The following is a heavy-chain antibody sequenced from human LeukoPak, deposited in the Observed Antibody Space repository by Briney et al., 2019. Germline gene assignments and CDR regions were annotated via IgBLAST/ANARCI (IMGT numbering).Heavy chain of an antibody. J-gene: IGHJ3*02. Sequence: SETLSLTCTVSGGSISSGDYYWSWIRQPPGKGLEWIGYIYYSGSTYYNPSLKSRVTISVDTSKNQFSLKLSSVTAADTAVYYCARDCSSTSCYDAFDIWGQGTMVTVSS. CDR1: GGSISSGDYY. CDR2: IYYSGST. CDR3: ARDCSSTSCYDAFDI. D-gene: IGHD2-2*01. V-gene: IGHV4-30-4*08.